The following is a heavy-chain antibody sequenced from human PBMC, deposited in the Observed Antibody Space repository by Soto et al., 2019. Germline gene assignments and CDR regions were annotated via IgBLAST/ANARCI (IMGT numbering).Heavy chain of an antibody. CDR3: AKAQPGGSQNYYYYGMDV. CDR1: GFTFSSYA. V-gene: IGHV3-23*01. Sequence: VGSLRLSCAASGFTFSSYAMSWVSQAPGKGLEWVSAISGSGGSTYYADSVKGRFTISRDNSKNTLYLQMNSLRAEDTAVYYCAKAQPGGSQNYYYYGMDVWGQGTTVTVSS. J-gene: IGHJ6*02. CDR2: ISGSGGST. D-gene: IGHD3-16*01.